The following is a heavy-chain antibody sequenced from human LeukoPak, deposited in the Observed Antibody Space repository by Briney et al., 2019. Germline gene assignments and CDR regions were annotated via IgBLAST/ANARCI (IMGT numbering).Heavy chain of an antibody. V-gene: IGHV4-39*01. CDR1: GGSISSSTYY. D-gene: IGHD6-6*01. J-gene: IGHJ4*02. CDR3: ARHASSIAARRGFDY. Sequence: PSETLSLTCTVSGGSISSSTYYWGWIRQPPGKLLEWIGGVYYSGSTYYNPSLKSRVTISVDTSKNQFSLKLSSVTAADTAVYYCARHASSIAARRGFDYWGQGTLVTVSS. CDR2: VYYSGST.